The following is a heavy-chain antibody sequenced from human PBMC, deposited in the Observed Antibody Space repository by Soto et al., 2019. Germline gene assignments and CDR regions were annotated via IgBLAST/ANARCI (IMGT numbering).Heavy chain of an antibody. J-gene: IGHJ5*02. CDR2: ISLYSDGT. Sequence: QVQLVQSGGEVKRPGASVKVSCKTSGYTFSNYGITWVRQAPGQPLEWLGWISLYSDGTNYAQKFQGRVSMTTDTTTTTAQKELESLRTCDTAVHYCARVVPSAEARFGPWGQGTLVTVSS. CDR1: GYTFSNYG. CDR3: ARVVPSAEARFGP. V-gene: IGHV1-18*01. D-gene: IGHD2-2*01.